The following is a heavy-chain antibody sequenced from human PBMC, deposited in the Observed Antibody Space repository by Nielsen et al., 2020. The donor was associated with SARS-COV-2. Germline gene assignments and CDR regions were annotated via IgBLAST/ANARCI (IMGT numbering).Heavy chain of an antibody. CDR2: ISGGGGTI. Sequence: GESLKISCAASGFPFSDFYMTWIRQAPGKGLEWVSHISGGGGTIYYADSVKGRFTISRDNAKNSLDLQMNSLRAEDTAVYYCARDRLQGFYSDMDVWGQGTAVTVSS. D-gene: IGHD5-12*01. CDR1: GFPFSDFY. CDR3: ARDRLQGFYSDMDV. J-gene: IGHJ6*02. V-gene: IGHV3-11*04.